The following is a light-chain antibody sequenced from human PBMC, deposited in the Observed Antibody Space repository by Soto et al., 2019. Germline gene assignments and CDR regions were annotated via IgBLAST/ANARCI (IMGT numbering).Light chain of an antibody. V-gene: IGKV2D-29*02. Sequence: DVVLTQTPLSLSVTPGQPASMSCKSSQSLLYGDGKTYLYWYLQKPGQSPQLLIYEVSTRVSGVPDRFSGSGSGTDFTLEISRVETDDVGIYYCMQSTQLPPTFGQGTRLEIK. CDR1: QSLLYGDGKTY. CDR2: EVS. J-gene: IGKJ5*01. CDR3: MQSTQLPPT.